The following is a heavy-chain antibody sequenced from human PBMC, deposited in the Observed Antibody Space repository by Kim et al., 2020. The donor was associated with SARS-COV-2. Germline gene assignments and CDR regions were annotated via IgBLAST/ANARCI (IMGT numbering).Heavy chain of an antibody. J-gene: IGHJ1*01. CDR1: GFTFSSYL. V-gene: IGHV3-74*01. CDR2: ITSDGSRS. D-gene: IGHD2-15*01. CDR3: ARGVGTSGLTFYH. Sequence: GGSLRLSCAASGFTFSSYLMHWVRQAPGKGPVWVSRITSDGSRSTYADSVKGRFTISRDNAKNTLYLQMNRLRDDDTAVYYCARGVGTSGLTFYHCGQGT.